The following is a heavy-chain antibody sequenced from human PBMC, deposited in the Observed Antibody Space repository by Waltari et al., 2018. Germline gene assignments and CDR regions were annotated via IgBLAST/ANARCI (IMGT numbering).Heavy chain of an antibody. V-gene: IGHV3-49*04. CDR1: GFTFGDYA. CDR2: IRSKAYGGTT. Sequence: EVQLVESGGGLVQPGRSLRLSCTASGFTFGDYAMSWVRQAPGKGLEWVVFIRSKAYGGTTEYAASVKGRFTISRDDSKSIAYLQMNSLKTEDTAVYYCTRELAAAMAYNWFDPWGQGTLVTVSS. D-gene: IGHD5-18*01. J-gene: IGHJ5*02. CDR3: TRELAAAMAYNWFDP.